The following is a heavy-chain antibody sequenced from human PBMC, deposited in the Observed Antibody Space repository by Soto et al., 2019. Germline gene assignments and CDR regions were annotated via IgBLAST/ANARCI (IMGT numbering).Heavy chain of an antibody. D-gene: IGHD4-17*01. CDR2: MNPYSGYT. CDR3: ARTDYAANPSAYNWFDP. Sequence: QVQLVQSGAEVKRPGASVKVSCKASGYAFINYDINWVRQAPGQGLEWIGWMNPYSGYTGYAQKFRGRVTLTRTPAISTAYMELSSLRSDDTAVYYCARTDYAANPSAYNWFDPWGQGTLVTVSS. CDR1: GYAFINYD. V-gene: IGHV1-8*01. J-gene: IGHJ5*02.